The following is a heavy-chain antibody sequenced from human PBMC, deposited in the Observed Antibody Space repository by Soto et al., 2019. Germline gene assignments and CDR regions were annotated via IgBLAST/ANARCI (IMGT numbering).Heavy chain of an antibody. CDR3: AKDLTRQLAYWLDP. Sequence: SVKVSCQASGFSFTGYYIHWLRQAPGQGLEWMGWINAHSGGTEYAQKFQGRVTLTRDTSIATAYLTPTSLTPDDTALYYCAKDLTRQLAYWLDPWGQGTQVTVSS. CDR1: GFSFTGYY. D-gene: IGHD6-6*01. V-gene: IGHV1-2*02. J-gene: IGHJ5*02. CDR2: INAHSGGT.